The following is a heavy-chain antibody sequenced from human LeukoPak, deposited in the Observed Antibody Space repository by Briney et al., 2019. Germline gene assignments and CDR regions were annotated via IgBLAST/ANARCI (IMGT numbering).Heavy chain of an antibody. CDR2: IYYSGST. CDR3: ARKVVADTAFDF. CDR1: GGSINSGDYC. V-gene: IGHV4-30-4*01. J-gene: IGHJ4*02. D-gene: IGHD2-15*01. Sequence: SETLSLTCTVSGGSINSGDYCWTWIRQPPGKGLEWIGYIYYSGSTYYNPSLKSRVTISIDTSKKQFLLDLSSVTAADTAVYYCARKVVADTAFDFWGQGTLVTVSS.